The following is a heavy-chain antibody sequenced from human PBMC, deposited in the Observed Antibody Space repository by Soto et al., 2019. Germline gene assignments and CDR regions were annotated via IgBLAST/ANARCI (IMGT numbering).Heavy chain of an antibody. CDR3: AKGGIGGMDV. D-gene: IGHD3-3*01. CDR2: IWYDGSQK. J-gene: IGHJ6*02. V-gene: IGHV3-33*06. CDR1: GFTFTTYS. Sequence: QVQLVESGGGVVQPGRSLRVSCTTSGFTFTTYSFHWVRQAPGKGLEWVAVIWYDGSQKHYIDSVKGRFTISRDNSKNTLFLQMNSLRAEDTAVYYCAKGGIGGMDVWGQGTTFSVSS.